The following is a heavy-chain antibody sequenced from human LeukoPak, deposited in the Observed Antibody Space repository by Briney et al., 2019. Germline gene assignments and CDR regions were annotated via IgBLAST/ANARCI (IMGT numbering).Heavy chain of an antibody. Sequence: GSVKVSCKASGYTFTSYDINWVRQATGQGLEWMGWMNPNSGNTGYAQKFQGRVTITRNTSISTAYMELSSLRSEDTAVYYCARGHYYDSSGYYLGFDYWGQGTLVTVSS. J-gene: IGHJ4*02. V-gene: IGHV1-8*03. CDR3: ARGHYYDSSGYYLGFDY. D-gene: IGHD3-22*01. CDR1: GYTFTSYD. CDR2: MNPNSGNT.